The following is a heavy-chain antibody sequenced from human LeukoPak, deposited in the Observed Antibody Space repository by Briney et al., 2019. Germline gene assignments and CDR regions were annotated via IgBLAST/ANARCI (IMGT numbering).Heavy chain of an antibody. Sequence: SQTLSLTCNVSGSSISNGFFWAWIRQSPGKGLEWIGSIQNGGDSYYNPSLKSRTTMSVDTSKNQFSLKLTSVTAADTAVFYCARGMGRFCTSSSCFLSFVYWGQGTLVTVSS. CDR2: IQNGGDS. V-gene: IGHV4-38-2*02. D-gene: IGHD2-2*01. CDR1: GSSISNGFF. CDR3: ARGMGRFCTSSSCFLSFVY. J-gene: IGHJ4*02.